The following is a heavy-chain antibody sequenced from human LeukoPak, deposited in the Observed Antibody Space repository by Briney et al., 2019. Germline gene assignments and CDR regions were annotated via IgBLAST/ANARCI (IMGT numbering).Heavy chain of an antibody. D-gene: IGHD6-13*01. J-gene: IGHJ4*02. V-gene: IGHV3-49*03. Sequence: PGGSLRLSCTASGFTFGDYAMSWFRQAPGKGLEWVGFIRSKPYGGTTEYAASVKGRFTISRDDSKRIAHLQMNSLKTEDTAVYYCTRDLGIAAYDYWGQGTLVTVSS. CDR3: TRDLGIAAYDY. CDR1: GFTFGDYA. CDR2: IRSKPYGGTT.